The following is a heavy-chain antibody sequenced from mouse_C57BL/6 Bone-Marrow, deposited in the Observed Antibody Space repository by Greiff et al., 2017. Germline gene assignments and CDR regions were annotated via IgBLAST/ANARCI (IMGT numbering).Heavy chain of an antibody. CDR2: ISSGGDYI. CDR3: TRGGIYYGNYVAFAY. J-gene: IGHJ3*01. Sequence: EVQLVESGEGLVKPGGSLKLSCAASGFTFSSYAMSWVRQTPEKRLEWVAYISSGGDYIYYADTVKGRFTISRDNARNTLYLQMSSLKSEDTAMYYCTRGGIYYGNYVAFAYWGQGTLVTVSA. CDR1: GFTFSSYA. V-gene: IGHV5-9-1*02. D-gene: IGHD2-1*01.